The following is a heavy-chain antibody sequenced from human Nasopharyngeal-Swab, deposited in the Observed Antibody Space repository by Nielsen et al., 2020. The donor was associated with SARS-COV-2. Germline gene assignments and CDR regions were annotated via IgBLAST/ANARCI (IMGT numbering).Heavy chain of an antibody. Sequence: GGSLRLSCAASGVTVSSNYMSWVRQAPGKGLEWVSVIYSGGSKFYADSVKGRFTISRDNSKNTLYLQMNTLRAEDTAVYYCARGTVTADYYYGMDVWGQGTTVTVSS. CDR1: GVTVSSNY. J-gene: IGHJ6*02. V-gene: IGHV3-53*01. CDR2: IYSGGSK. D-gene: IGHD4-11*01. CDR3: ARGTVTADYYYGMDV.